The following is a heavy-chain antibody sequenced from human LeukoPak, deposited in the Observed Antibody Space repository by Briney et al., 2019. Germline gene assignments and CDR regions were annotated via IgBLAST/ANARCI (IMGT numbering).Heavy chain of an antibody. J-gene: IGHJ4*02. D-gene: IGHD3-10*01. CDR3: ARSFPLLDY. V-gene: IGHV3-48*03. CDR2: ISTSGSTI. Sequence: PGGSLRLSCAASGFTFSSYEMNWVRQAPGKGLEWVSYISTSGSTIHYADSVKGRFTFSRDNVKNSMYLQMDSLRAEDTAEYYCARSFPLLDYWGQGTLVTVSS. CDR1: GFTFSSYE.